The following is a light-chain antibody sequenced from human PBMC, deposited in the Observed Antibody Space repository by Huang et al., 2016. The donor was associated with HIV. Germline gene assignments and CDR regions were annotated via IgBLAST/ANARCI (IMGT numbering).Light chain of an antibody. J-gene: IGKJ3*01. CDR2: LGS. V-gene: IGKV2-28*01. CDR3: MQALQTPLT. CDR1: QSLLHSNGYNY. Sequence: DIVMTQSPLSLPVTPGEPASISCRSSQSLLHSNGYNYLDCYLQKPGQSPQLLIYLGSNRASGVPDRFSGSGSGTDFALEISRVEAEDVGVYYCMQALQTPLTFGPGTKVDI.